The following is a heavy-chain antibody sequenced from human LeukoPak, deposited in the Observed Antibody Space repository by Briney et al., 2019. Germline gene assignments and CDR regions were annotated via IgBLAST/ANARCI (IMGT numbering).Heavy chain of an antibody. J-gene: IGHJ6*02. Sequence: GGSLRLSCAASGFTFSSSGMHWVRQAPGKGLEWVSAISGSGGSTYYADSVKGRFTISRDNSKNTLYLQMNSLRAEDTAVYYCAKALVDYYDSSGYPLGGMDVWGQGTTVTVSS. D-gene: IGHD3-22*01. CDR1: GFTFSSSG. V-gene: IGHV3-23*01. CDR2: ISGSGGST. CDR3: AKALVDYYDSSGYPLGGMDV.